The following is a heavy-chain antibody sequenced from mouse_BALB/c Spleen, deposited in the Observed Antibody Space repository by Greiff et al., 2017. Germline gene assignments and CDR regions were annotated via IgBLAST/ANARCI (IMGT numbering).Heavy chain of an antibody. CDR1: GFTFSSYA. Sequence: EVKVVESGGGLVKPGGSLTLSCAASGFTFSSYAMSWVRQSPEKRLEWVAEISSGGSYTYYPDTVTGRFTITSDNAKNTLYLDMSSLSSDATAMYYYARVIYGNYVFYYAMAYWGQGTPVTVSA. D-gene: IGHD2-1*01. J-gene: IGHJ4*01. V-gene: IGHV5-9-4*01. CDR3: ARVIYGNYVFYYAMAY. CDR2: ISSGGSYT.